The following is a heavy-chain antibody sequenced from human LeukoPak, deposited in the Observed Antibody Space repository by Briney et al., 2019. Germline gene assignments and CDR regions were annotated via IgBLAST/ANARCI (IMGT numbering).Heavy chain of an antibody. CDR2: IYTSGST. CDR1: GGSISSGSYY. V-gene: IGHV4-61*02. J-gene: IGHJ5*02. Sequence: SQTLSLTCTVSGGSISSGSYYWSWIRQPAGKGLEWIGRIYTSGSTNYNPSLKSRVTISVDTSKNQFSLKLSSVTAADTAVYCCAREHGGFSYYYGSSGYYLWGQGTLVTVSS. CDR3: AREHGGFSYYYGSSGYYL. D-gene: IGHD3-22*01.